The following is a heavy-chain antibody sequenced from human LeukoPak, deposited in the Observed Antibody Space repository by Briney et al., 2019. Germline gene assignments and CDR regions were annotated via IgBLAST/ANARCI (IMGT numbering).Heavy chain of an antibody. D-gene: IGHD6-19*01. Sequence: SETLSLTCTVSGGSINSYYWSWIRQPPGKGLEWIGRIYSRGSTNYNPSLKSRVTMSVDTSKNQFSLKLSSVTAADTAVYYCARGRVAVAGNYYYYMDVWGKGTTVTISS. V-gene: IGHV4-4*07. CDR3: ARGRVAVAGNYYYYMDV. CDR2: IYSRGST. J-gene: IGHJ6*03. CDR1: GGSINSYY.